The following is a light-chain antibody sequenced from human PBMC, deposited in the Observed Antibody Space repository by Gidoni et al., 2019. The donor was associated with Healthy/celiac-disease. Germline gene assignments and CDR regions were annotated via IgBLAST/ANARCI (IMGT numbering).Light chain of an antibody. J-gene: IGLJ2*01. Sequence: QSALTQPRSVSGSPGQSVTISCTGTSSDVGGYNYVSWYQQHPGKAPQLMIYDVSKRPSGVPDRFSGSKSGNTASLTISVLQAEDEADYYCCSYAGSYTEVFGGGTKLTVL. V-gene: IGLV2-11*01. CDR2: DVS. CDR3: CSYAGSYTEV. CDR1: SSDVGGYNY.